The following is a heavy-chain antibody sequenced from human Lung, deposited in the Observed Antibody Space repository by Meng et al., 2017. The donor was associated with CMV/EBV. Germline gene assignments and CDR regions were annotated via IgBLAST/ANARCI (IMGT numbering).Heavy chain of an antibody. CDR2: IPHRGSS. CDR3: LRRSGGSV. D-gene: IGHD3-10*01. J-gene: IGHJ4*02. Sequence: QQLLREWGQAPEKPSETLSPSCAVSGASITNHNWWAWVRQPPGKGLEWIGEIPHRGSSAYNPSLKSRVSMSINKSKNQFSLKLTSVTAADTAVYHCLRRSGGSVWGQGTLVTVSS. CDR1: GASITNHNW. V-gene: IGHV4-4*02.